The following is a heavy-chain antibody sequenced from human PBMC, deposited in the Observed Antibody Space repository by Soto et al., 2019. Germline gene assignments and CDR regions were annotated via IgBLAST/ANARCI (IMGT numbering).Heavy chain of an antibody. CDR1: GDSISTSSYY. CDR2: IYHSGST. Sequence: QLQLQESGPGLLRPSETLTLTCTVSGDSISTSSYYWGWVRQPPGKGLEWIGTIYHSGSTFYKPSLRSRVTLSVDTSRNQFSLKVNSVTAADTATYHCAREPGGAIDYWGQGILVTVSS. D-gene: IGHD1-1*01. J-gene: IGHJ4*02. CDR3: AREPGGAIDY. V-gene: IGHV4-39*01.